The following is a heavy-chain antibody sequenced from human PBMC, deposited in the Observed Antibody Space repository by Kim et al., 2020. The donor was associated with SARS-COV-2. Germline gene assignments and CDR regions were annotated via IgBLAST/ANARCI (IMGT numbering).Heavy chain of an antibody. V-gene: IGHV3-33*01. CDR3: ARESAVAGIDDY. CDR2: IWYDGSNK. Sequence: GGSLRLSCAASGFTFSSYGMHWVRQAPGKGLEWVAVIWYDGSNKYYADSVKGRFTISRDNSKNTLYLQMNSLRAEDTAVYYCARESAVAGIDDYWGQGTLVTVSS. CDR1: GFTFSSYG. J-gene: IGHJ4*02. D-gene: IGHD6-19*01.